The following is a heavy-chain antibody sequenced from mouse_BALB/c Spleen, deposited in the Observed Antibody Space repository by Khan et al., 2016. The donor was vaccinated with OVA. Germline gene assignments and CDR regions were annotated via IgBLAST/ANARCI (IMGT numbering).Heavy chain of an antibody. V-gene: IGHV3-2*02. CDR3: ARDGSRYNYAIDY. D-gene: IGHD2-3*01. CDR2: ISYSGST. CDR1: GYSITSDYA. J-gene: IGHJ4*01. Sequence: VQLKESGPGLVKPSQSLSLTCTVTGYSITSDYAWNWIRQFPENKLEWMGYISYSGSTSYNPSLKSRISITRDTSKNQFFLQLNSVTTEDTATYYCARDGSRYNYAIDYWGQGTAVTVSS.